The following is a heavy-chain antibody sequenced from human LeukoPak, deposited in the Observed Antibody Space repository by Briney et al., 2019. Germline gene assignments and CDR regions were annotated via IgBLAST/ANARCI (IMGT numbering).Heavy chain of an antibody. D-gene: IGHD6-13*01. J-gene: IGHJ5*02. CDR2: MNPNSGNT. Sequence: SVKVSCTASGYTFTSYDINWVRQATGQGLEWMGWMNPNSGNTGYAQKFQGRVTMTRNTSISTAYMELSSLRSEDTAVYYCARVPAAVYNWFDPWGQGTLVTVSS. CDR1: GYTFTSYD. V-gene: IGHV1-8*01. CDR3: ARVPAAVYNWFDP.